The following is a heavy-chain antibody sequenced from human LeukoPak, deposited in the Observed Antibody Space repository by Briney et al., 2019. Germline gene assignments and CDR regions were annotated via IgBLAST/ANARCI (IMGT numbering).Heavy chain of an antibody. Sequence: GGSLRLSCAVSGFTFSRYGIHWVRQAPGKGLEWVAIISYEGKDKYYGDSVKGRFTISRDNSKNTLFLQMSSLRVEDTAIYHCARGYGGNSGAFDYWGQGTPVTVSS. CDR2: ISYEGKDK. CDR1: GFTFSRYG. D-gene: IGHD1-26*01. V-gene: IGHV3-30*04. J-gene: IGHJ4*02. CDR3: ARGYGGNSGAFDY.